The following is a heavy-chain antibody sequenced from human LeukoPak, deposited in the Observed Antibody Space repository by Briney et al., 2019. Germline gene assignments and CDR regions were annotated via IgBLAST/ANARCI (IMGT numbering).Heavy chain of an antibody. J-gene: IGHJ6*02. V-gene: IGHV3-48*02. CDR2: INARGSSI. CDR3: SREYFDWSRNYYYGMDV. CDR1: GFTFSTYS. D-gene: IGHD3-9*01. Sequence: TGGSLRLSCVASGFTFSTYSMNWVRQAPGKGLEWVSYINARGSSIYYTDSVKGRFTISRDNAKNSLYLQMNSLRDEDTAVYYCSREYFDWSRNYYYGMDVWGQGTTVTVSS.